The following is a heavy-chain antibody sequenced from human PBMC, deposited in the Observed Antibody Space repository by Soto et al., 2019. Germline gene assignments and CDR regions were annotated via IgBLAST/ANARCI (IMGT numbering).Heavy chain of an antibody. V-gene: IGHV3-15*01. CDR3: TIPRGPRISP. CDR2: IKSKTDGGTT. D-gene: IGHD2-15*01. CDR1: GFTFSNAW. Sequence: EVQLVESGGGLVEPGGSLRLSCTASGFTFSNAWMTWVRQAPGKGLEWVGRIKSKTDGGTTDYAAPVKGRFTISRDDSKNTNYLQMNSLNTEDTAVYYCTIPRGPRISPWGQGTLVTVSS. J-gene: IGHJ5*02.